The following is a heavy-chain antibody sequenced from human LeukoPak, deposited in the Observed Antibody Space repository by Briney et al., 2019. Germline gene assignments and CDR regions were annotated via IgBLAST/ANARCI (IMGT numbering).Heavy chain of an antibody. CDR2: IFYTGST. CDR1: GGSISSYY. V-gene: IGHV4-59*01. D-gene: IGHD4-23*01. CDR3: ATLTGGDDAFDI. J-gene: IGHJ3*02. Sequence: SGTLSLTCTVSGGSISSYYWSWIRQPPGKGLEWIGYIFYTGSTNYNPSLKNRVTISVLTSKNRFSLKLSSVTAADTAVYYCATLTGGDDAFDIWGQGTMVTVSS.